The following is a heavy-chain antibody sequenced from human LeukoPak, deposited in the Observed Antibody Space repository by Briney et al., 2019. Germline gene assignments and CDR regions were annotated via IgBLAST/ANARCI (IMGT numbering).Heavy chain of an antibody. CDR1: GSIYNIYA. CDR2: ISSSGGST. J-gene: IGHJ4*02. CDR3: AKGGAYGANSFFDY. Sequence: PGGSLRLSCAASGSIYNIYAMSWVRQAPGKGLEWVSGISSSGGSTDYADSVKGRFTISRDNSKRTLYLQMSSLRAEDTAVYYCAKGGAYGANSFFDYWGQGTLVTVSS. D-gene: IGHD4-23*01. V-gene: IGHV3-23*01.